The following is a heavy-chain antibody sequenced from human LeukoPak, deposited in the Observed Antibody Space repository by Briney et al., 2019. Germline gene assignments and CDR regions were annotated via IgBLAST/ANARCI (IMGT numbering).Heavy chain of an antibody. J-gene: IGHJ3*01. D-gene: IGHD5-12*01. Sequence: GASVKVSCKASGFTFSGYYVQWLPHAPGQGLEGGRGMYFNRGCTRYAPKFQSSVTMTRDTSISTASMELRSMRSDDTAMYYCGREGSSGQDWYAFDVWGQETMVTVSS. V-gene: IGHV1-2*03. CDR3: GREGSSGQDWYAFDV. CDR1: GFTFSGYY. CDR2: MYFNRGCT.